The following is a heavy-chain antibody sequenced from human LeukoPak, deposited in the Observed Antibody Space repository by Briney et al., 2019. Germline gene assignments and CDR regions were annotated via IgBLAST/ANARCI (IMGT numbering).Heavy chain of an antibody. CDR3: ARIIVGAAADYFDY. J-gene: IGHJ4*02. CDR1: GFTVSSNY. V-gene: IGHV3-53*01. Sequence: GGSLRLSCAASGFTVSSNYMSWVRQAPGKGLECVSVIYSGAATSYADSVKGRFTISRGNSKNTLYLQMNSLRAEDTALYYCARIIVGAAADYFDYWGQGTLVTVSS. D-gene: IGHD1-26*01. CDR2: IYSGAAT.